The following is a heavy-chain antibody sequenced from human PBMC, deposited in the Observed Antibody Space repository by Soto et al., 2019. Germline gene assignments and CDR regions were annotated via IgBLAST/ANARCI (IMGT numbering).Heavy chain of an antibody. CDR3: ARVGYCGGDCSFPDY. J-gene: IGHJ4*02. CDR1: GGSISSYF. V-gene: IGHV4-59*01. CDR2: IYYSGST. Sequence: SETLSLTCTVSGGSISSYFWSWIRQPPGKGLEWIGYIYYSGSTNYNPSLKSRVTISVDTSKNQLSLKLSSVTAADTAVYYCARVGYCGGDCSFPDYWGQGTLVTVPS. D-gene: IGHD2-21*02.